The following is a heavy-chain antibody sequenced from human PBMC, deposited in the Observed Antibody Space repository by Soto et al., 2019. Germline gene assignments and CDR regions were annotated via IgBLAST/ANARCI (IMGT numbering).Heavy chain of an antibody. CDR2: ISGGGGSTI. CDR1: GFTFSDYY. V-gene: IGHV3-11*01. Sequence: QVQLVESGGGLVKPGGSLRLSCAASGFTFSDYYMNWIRQAPGKGPEWVSYISGGGGSTIYYTDSVKGRFTISRDNAKNSLYLQMNSLRAEDSAVYYCARGKGYYDSSGYDYWGQGTLVTVSS. CDR3: ARGKGYYDSSGYDY. D-gene: IGHD3-22*01. J-gene: IGHJ4*02.